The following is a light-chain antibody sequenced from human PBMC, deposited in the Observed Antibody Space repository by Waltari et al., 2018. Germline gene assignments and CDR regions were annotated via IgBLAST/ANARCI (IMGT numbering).Light chain of an antibody. Sequence: DVVMTQSPLSLPVTLGQPASISCRSRQSLVHSDGNTYLNWFHQRPGKSPRRLIYKVSNRDSGVPDRFSGSGSGTDFTLKISRVEAEDVGVYYCMQGTHWPWTFGQGTKVEIK. J-gene: IGKJ1*01. CDR2: KVS. CDR3: MQGTHWPWT. V-gene: IGKV2-30*02. CDR1: QSLVHSDGNTY.